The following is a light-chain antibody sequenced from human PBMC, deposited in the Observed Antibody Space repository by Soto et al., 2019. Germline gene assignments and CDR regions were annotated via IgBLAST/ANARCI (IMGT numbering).Light chain of an antibody. Sequence: QSVLTQPASVSGSPGQSITISCTGTSSDVGGYNYVSWYQQHPGKAPKLMIYEVSNWPSGVSNRFSGSKSGNTASLTISGLQAEDEADFYCSSYTSSSTANYVFGTGTKLTVL. V-gene: IGLV2-14*01. J-gene: IGLJ1*01. CDR3: SSYTSSSTANYV. CDR1: SSDVGGYNY. CDR2: EVS.